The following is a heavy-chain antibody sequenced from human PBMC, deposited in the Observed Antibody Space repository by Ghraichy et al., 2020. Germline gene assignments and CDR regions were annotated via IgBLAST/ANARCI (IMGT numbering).Heavy chain of an antibody. V-gene: IGHV3-23*01. J-gene: IGHJ5*02. D-gene: IGHD1-26*01. CDR1: GFTFSSYA. CDR2: ISGSGGST. CDR3: AKGGGSYYWFDP. Sequence: GESLNISCAASGFTFSSYAMSWVRQAPGKGLEWVSAISGSGGSTYYADSVKGRFTISRDNSKNTLYLQMNSLRAEDTAVYYCAKGGGSYYWFDPWGQGTLVTVSS.